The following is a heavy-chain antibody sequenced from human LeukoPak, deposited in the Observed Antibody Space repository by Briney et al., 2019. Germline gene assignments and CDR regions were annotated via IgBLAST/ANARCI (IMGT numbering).Heavy chain of an antibody. CDR2: IYPGDSDT. J-gene: IGHJ3*02. Sequence: GESLKISCKGSGYSFTSYWIGWVRQMPGKGLEWMGIIYPGDSDTRYSPSFQGQVTISADKSISTAYLQWSSLKASDTAMYYCARQVLRYFDWTRTFDIWGQGTMVTVSS. CDR1: GYSFTSYW. V-gene: IGHV5-51*01. CDR3: ARQVLRYFDWTRTFDI. D-gene: IGHD3-9*01.